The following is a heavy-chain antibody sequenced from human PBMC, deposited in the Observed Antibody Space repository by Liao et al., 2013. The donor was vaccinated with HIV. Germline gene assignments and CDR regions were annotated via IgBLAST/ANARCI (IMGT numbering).Heavy chain of an antibody. CDR3: ARSKLERQFYYYYYLDV. D-gene: IGHD1-1*01. V-gene: IGHV4-61*02. J-gene: IGHJ6*03. Sequence: QVQLQESGPGLVKPSQTLSLTCTVSGGSISSGSYYWSWIRQPAGKGLEWIGRIYTSGSTNHNPSLKSRVTISVDTSKNQFSLKLSSVTAADTAVYYCARSKLERQFYYYYYLDVWGKGTTVTVSS. CDR1: GGSISSGSYY. CDR2: IYTSGST.